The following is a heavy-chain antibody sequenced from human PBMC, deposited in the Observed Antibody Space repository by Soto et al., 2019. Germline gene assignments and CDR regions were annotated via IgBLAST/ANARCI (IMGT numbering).Heavy chain of an antibody. D-gene: IGHD6-19*01. Sequence: GASVKVSCKASGYTFTGYYMHWVRQAPGQGLEWMGWINPNSGGTNYADSVKGRFTISRDNSKNTLYLQMNSLRAEDTAVYYCARDPEAGTGIWGQGTLVTVSS. V-gene: IGHV1-2*02. CDR2: INPNSGGT. CDR3: ARDPEAGTGI. J-gene: IGHJ4*02. CDR1: GYTFTGYY.